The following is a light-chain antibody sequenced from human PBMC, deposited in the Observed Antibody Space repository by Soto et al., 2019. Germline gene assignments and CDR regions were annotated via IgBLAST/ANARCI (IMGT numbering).Light chain of an antibody. CDR3: HQSYSIPLT. Sequence: DIQVTQSPSSLSASVGDRVTITCRASQSISIYLSWYQQKPGEAPKLLIYAASSLQSGVPSRFSGSGSGTDFTLTNSSLQPEDFATYYCHQSYSIPLTFGGGTKVEIK. J-gene: IGKJ4*01. CDR2: AAS. CDR1: QSISIY. V-gene: IGKV1-39*01.